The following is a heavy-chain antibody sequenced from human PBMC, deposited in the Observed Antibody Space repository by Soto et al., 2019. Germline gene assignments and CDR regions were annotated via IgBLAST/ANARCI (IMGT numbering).Heavy chain of an antibody. CDR1: SFTFSSYA. CDR2: ISYDGSNK. V-gene: IGHV3-30-3*01. Sequence: XGSLRLSFAASSFTFSSYAMHGVRQAPGKGLEWVAVISYDGSNKYYADSVKGRFTISRDNSKNTLYLQMNSLRAEDTAVYYCARDLGYCSSTSCRGALVYYGMDVWGQGTTVTVPS. CDR3: ARDLGYCSSTSCRGALVYYGMDV. J-gene: IGHJ6*02. D-gene: IGHD2-2*01.